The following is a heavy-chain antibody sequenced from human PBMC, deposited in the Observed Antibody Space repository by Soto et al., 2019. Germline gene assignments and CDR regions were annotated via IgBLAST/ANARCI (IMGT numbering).Heavy chain of an antibody. J-gene: IGHJ6*02. V-gene: IGHV3-33*01. D-gene: IGHD5-12*01. CDR3: ARARLRVEMATIVYYGMDV. CDR2: IWYDGSNK. Sequence: QVQLVESGGGVVQPGRSLRLSCAASGFTFSSYGMHWVRQAPGKGLEWVAVIWYDGSNKYYADSVKGRFTISRDNSKNTLYLQMNSLRAEDTAVYYCARARLRVEMATIVYYGMDVWGPGTTVTVSS. CDR1: GFTFSSYG.